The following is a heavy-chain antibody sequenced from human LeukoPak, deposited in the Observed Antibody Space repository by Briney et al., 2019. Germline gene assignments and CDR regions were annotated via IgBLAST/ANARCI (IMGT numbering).Heavy chain of an antibody. V-gene: IGHV3-23*01. D-gene: IGHD3-10*01. CDR2: ISGSGGST. Sequence: GGPLRLSCAASGFTFSSYAMSWVRQAPGKGLEWVSAISGSGGSTYYADSVKGRFTISRDNSKNTLYLQMNSLRAEDTAVYYCAKGSDYYGTLYYFDYWGQGTLVTVSS. CDR3: AKGSDYYGTLYYFDY. CDR1: GFTFSSYA. J-gene: IGHJ4*02.